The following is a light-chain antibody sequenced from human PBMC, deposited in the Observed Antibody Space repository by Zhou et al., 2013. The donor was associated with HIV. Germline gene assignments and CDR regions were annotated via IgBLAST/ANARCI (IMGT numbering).Light chain of an antibody. CDR3: QQIDRYPIT. CDR2: AAS. Sequence: DIQLTQSPSFLSASVGDRVTITCRASQDISNYLAWYHQKPGKAPKLLIYAASNLQNGVPSRFSGSGSGTEFTLTISSLQPEDFATYYCQQIDRYPITFGQGTRLDIK. CDR1: QDISNY. V-gene: IGKV1-9*01. J-gene: IGKJ5*01.